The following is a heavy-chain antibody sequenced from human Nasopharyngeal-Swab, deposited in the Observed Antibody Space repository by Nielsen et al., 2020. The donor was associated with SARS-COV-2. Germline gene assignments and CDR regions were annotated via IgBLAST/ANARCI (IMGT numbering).Heavy chain of an antibody. CDR1: GFIFSSYS. CDR3: ARDGYSSSWYAFDI. J-gene: IGHJ3*02. CDR2: ISSSSSTI. Sequence: GESLKISCAASGFIFSSYSMNWVRQAPGKGLEWVSYISSSSSTIYYADSVKGRFTISRDNAKNSLYLQMNSLRDEDTAVYYCARDGYSSSWYAFDIWGQGTMVTVSS. D-gene: IGHD6-6*01. V-gene: IGHV3-48*02.